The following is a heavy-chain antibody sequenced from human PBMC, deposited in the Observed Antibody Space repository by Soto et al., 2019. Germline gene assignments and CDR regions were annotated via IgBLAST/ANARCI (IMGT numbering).Heavy chain of an antibody. Sequence: QVQLVESGGGVVQPGRSLRLSCAASGFTFSSYGMHWVRQAPGKGLEWVAVIWYDGSNKYYADSVKGRFTISRDNSKNTLYLQMNSLRVEDTAVYYCVRYLLWIVSYYYYCMNVWGQGTTVTVSS. CDR2: IWYDGSNK. V-gene: IGHV3-33*01. D-gene: IGHD3-10*01. CDR3: VRYLLWIVSYYYYCMNV. CDR1: GFTFSSYG. J-gene: IGHJ6*02.